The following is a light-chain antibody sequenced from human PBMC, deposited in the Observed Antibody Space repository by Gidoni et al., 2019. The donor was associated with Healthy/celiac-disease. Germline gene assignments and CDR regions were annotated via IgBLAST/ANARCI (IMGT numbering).Light chain of an antibody. V-gene: IGKV1-39*01. J-gene: IGKJ4*01. CDR3: QQRYSTPLT. CDR2: AAS. CDR1: QSISSY. Sequence: DIQMTPSPSSLSASVGDRVTITCRASQSISSYLNWSQQKPGKAPKLLIYAASSLQSGVPSRFSGSGAGTDVTPTISSRQPEDFATYYCQQRYSTPLTFGGGTKVEIK.